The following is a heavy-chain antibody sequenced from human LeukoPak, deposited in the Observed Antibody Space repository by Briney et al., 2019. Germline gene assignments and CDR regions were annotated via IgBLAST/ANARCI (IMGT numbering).Heavy chain of an antibody. Sequence: GGSLRLSCAASGFTFSDTWMHWVRQVPGKGLVWVSRIRGDGSDARYAESVKGRFTISRDNAKNTLYLQMNSLRDGDTAVYYCARDWFHASDYWGQGTLVTVSS. V-gene: IGHV3-74*01. J-gene: IGHJ4*02. CDR3: ARDWFHASDY. CDR2: IRGDGSDA. D-gene: IGHD2/OR15-2a*01. CDR1: GFTFSDTW.